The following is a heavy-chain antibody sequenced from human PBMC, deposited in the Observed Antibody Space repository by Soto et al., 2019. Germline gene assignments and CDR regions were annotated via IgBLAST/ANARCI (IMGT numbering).Heavy chain of an antibody. D-gene: IGHD6-13*01. V-gene: IGHV6-1*01. Sequence: SQTLSLPCAISGDRVSSNSAAWNWLRQSPSRGLEWLGRTYYRSKWYNDYAVSVKSRITINPDTSKNQFSLQLNSVTPEDTAVYYCAREVSSSWYQNDYWGQGTLVTVSS. CDR3: AREVSSSWYQNDY. J-gene: IGHJ4*02. CDR1: GDRVSSNSAA. CDR2: TYYRSKWYN.